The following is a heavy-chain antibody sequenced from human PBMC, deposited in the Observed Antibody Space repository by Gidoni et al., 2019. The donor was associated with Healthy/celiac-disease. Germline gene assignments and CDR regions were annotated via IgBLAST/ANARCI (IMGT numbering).Heavy chain of an antibody. CDR1: GFTFADYG. J-gene: IGHJ4*02. CDR3: AREGYSSGWYVCYFDY. Sequence: EVQLVESGGGVVRPGGSLRLSCAASGFTFADYGMSWVRQAPGKGRGWVSGINWNGGSTGYADSVKGRFTISRDNAKNSLYLQMNSLRAEDTALYYCAREGYSSGWYVCYFDYWGQGTLVTVSS. CDR2: INWNGGST. V-gene: IGHV3-20*04. D-gene: IGHD6-19*01.